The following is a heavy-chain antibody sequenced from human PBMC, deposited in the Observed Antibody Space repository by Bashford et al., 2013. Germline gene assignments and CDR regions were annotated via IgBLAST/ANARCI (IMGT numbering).Heavy chain of an antibody. CDR1: GYTFSDYY. Sequence: ASVKVSCKASGYTFSDYYLHWVRQAPGQGLEWMDGSTYPNSGATKYAEMFQGRVTMTRDTSISTAYMELSSLRSDDTAVYFCARDGPVVGVWNAFDVWAKGQWSPSPQ. CDR3: ARDGPVVGVWNAFDV. V-gene: IGHV1-2*02. CDR2: STYPNSGAT. D-gene: IGHD1-26*01. J-gene: IGHJ3*01.